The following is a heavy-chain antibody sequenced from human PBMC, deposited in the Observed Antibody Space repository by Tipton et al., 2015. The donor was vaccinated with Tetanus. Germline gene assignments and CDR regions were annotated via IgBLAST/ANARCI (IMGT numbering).Heavy chain of an antibody. Sequence: SLRLSCAASGFTLRRYGMHWVRQAPGKGLEWVAIIWFDGSKTYYADSVKGRFIVSRDNTKSMLYLQMNTLSAEDTAVYYCARGASNYGYYLDYWGQGTLVTVS. CDR1: GFTLRRYG. J-gene: IGHJ4*02. D-gene: IGHD3-3*01. V-gene: IGHV3-33*01. CDR2: IWFDGSKT. CDR3: ARGASNYGYYLDY.